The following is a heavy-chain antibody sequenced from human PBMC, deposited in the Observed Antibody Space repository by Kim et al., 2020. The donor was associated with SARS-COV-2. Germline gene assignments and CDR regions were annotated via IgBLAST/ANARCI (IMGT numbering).Heavy chain of an antibody. Sequence: YNPAFKSRVTMSIDTSKNTFSLRLGSVTAADTAVYHCARGRHDGYNLGSDSWGQGMLVTVSS. V-gene: IGHV4-4*07. CDR3: ARGRHDGYNLGSDS. D-gene: IGHD5-12*01. J-gene: IGHJ4*02.